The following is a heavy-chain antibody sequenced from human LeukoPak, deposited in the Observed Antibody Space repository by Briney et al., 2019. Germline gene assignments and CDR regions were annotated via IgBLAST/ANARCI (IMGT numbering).Heavy chain of an antibody. D-gene: IGHD1-26*01. Sequence: PGGSLRLSCVVSEFTFSNFWMEWVRQAPGKGLVYVSRINSDGSRTHYADSVKGRFTVSRDNAKNTLYLQMNSLRAEDTAVYYCARDLGGQRPFWGQGTLVTVSS. J-gene: IGHJ4*02. CDR3: ARDLGGQRPF. CDR1: EFTFSNFW. CDR2: INSDGSRT. V-gene: IGHV3-74*01.